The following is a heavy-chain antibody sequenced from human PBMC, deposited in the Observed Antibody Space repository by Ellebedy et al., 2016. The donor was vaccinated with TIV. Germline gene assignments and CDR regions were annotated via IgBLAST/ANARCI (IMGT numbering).Heavy chain of an antibody. D-gene: IGHD4-23*01. CDR2: IYYSGST. J-gene: IGHJ4*02. CDR1: GGSISSGGYY. Sequence: MPSETLSLTCTVSGGSISSGGYYWSWIRQHPGKGLEWIGYIYYSGSTNYNPSLKTRVTISVDTSKNQFSLKLSSVTAADTAVYYCARGGDYGGVDYWGQGTLVTVSS. V-gene: IGHV4-31*03. CDR3: ARGGDYGGVDY.